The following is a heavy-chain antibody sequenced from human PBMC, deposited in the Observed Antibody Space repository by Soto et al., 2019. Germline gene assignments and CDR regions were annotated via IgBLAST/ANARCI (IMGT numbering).Heavy chain of an antibody. CDR1: GGSIGSYY. CDR2: IYYSGST. CDR3: ARRIVGDSGWFEP. V-gene: IGHV4-59*01. J-gene: IGHJ5*02. Sequence: PSETLSLTCTVSGGSIGSYYWSWIGQRPGKGLEWIGYIYYSGSTNYNPSLKSRVTISVDTSKNQFSLKLSSVTAADTAVYYCARRIVGDSGWFEPWGQGTLVTVSS. D-gene: IGHD1-26*01.